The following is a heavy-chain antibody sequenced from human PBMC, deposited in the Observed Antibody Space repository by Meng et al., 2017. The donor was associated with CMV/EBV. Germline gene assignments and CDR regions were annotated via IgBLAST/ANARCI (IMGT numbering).Heavy chain of an antibody. CDR2: INPSGGST. Sequence: QVQLVQSGAEVKKPGASVNVSCKASGYTFTSYYMHWVRQAPGQGLEWMGIINPSGGSTSYAQKFQGRVTMTRDTSTSTVYMELSSLRSEDTAVYYCARWGPIAVAGHPVFDYWGQGTLVTVSS. V-gene: IGHV1-46*01. CDR3: ARWGPIAVAGHPVFDY. D-gene: IGHD6-19*01. J-gene: IGHJ4*02. CDR1: GYTFTSYY.